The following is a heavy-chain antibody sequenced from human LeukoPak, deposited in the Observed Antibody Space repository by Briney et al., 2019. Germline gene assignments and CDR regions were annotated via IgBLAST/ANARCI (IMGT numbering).Heavy chain of an antibody. CDR2: ISAYNGNT. CDR1: GYTFTSYG. V-gene: IGHV1-18*01. CDR3: ARDPAVAGYYYYMDV. J-gene: IGHJ6*03. Sequence: GASVKVSCKASGYTFTSYGISWVRQAPGQGLEWMGWISAYNGNTNYAQKLQGRVTMTTDTSTSTAYMELRSLRSDDTAVYYCARDPAVAGYYYYMDVWGKGTTVTISS. D-gene: IGHD6-19*01.